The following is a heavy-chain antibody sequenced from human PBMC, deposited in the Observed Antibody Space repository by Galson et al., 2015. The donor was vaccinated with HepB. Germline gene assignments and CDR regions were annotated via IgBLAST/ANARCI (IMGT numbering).Heavy chain of an antibody. Sequence: SLRLSCAVSGFTFRSHAVSWVRQTPGKVLEWVSAISPDGDETYYADSVKGRFTISRDNSKNTLYLQMDSLRDEDTALYNCANLGVGFDFWGQGTLVTVSS. CDR2: ISPDGDET. J-gene: IGHJ5*01. D-gene: IGHD3-16*01. CDR1: GFTFRSHA. V-gene: IGHV3-23*01. CDR3: ANLGVGFDF.